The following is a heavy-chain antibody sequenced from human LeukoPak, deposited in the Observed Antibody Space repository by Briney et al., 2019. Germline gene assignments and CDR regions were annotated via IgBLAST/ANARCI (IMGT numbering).Heavy chain of an antibody. CDR1: GFTFSSYG. Sequence: QPGGSLRLSCAASGFTFSSYGMHWVRQAPGKGLEWVAFIRYDGSNKYYADSVKGRFTISRDNSKNTLYLQMNSLRAEDTAVYYCAKDEVTVTTGLYYFDYWGQGTLVTVSS. CDR2: IRYDGSNK. V-gene: IGHV3-30*02. CDR3: AKDEVTVTTGLYYFDY. J-gene: IGHJ4*02. D-gene: IGHD4-17*01.